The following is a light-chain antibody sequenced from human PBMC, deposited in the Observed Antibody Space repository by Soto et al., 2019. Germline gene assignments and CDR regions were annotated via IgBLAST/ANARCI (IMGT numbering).Light chain of an antibody. J-gene: IGKJ2*01. Sequence: DIQMTQSPSTLSASVGDRVTITYRASQSISSWLAWYQQKPGKAPKLLIYKASSLEGGIPSRFSGSGSETEVTLTISSLQPEDFATYYCQQYTSYQYTFGQGTKLEIK. CDR1: QSISSW. V-gene: IGKV1-5*03. CDR2: KAS. CDR3: QQYTSYQYT.